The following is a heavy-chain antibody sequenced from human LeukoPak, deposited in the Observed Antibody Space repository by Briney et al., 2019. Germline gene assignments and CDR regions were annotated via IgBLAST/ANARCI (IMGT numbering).Heavy chain of an antibody. V-gene: IGHV1-18*01. CDR3: ARYGQKGRFDY. Sequence: ASVKVSCKASGYTFTSYGISWVRQAPGQGLEWMGWISAYNGNTNYAQKFQGRVTITRDTSASTAYMELSSLRSEDTAVYYCARYGQKGRFDYWGQGTLVTVSS. CDR2: ISAYNGNT. CDR1: GYTFTSYG. J-gene: IGHJ4*02. D-gene: IGHD3-10*01.